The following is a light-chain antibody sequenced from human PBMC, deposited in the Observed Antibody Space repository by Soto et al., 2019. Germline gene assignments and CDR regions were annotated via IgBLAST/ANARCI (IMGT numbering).Light chain of an antibody. J-gene: IGKJ4*01. Sequence: ASQLTQSPSSLSASVGGRLTITCPAIQDISSYLDWYQQKAGKAPKLLIYGASILQSGVPSGFRGSGFGTDFTLTISSLRAEDFEIYFCQQTKSYPSTFGGGTKVDIK. CDR2: GAS. CDR3: QQTKSYPST. V-gene: IGKV1-13*02. CDR1: QDISSY.